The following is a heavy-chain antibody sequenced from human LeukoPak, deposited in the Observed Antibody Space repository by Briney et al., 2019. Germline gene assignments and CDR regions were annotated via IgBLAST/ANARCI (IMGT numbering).Heavy chain of an antibody. CDR3: ARADYFDY. CDR2: ISYDGSNK. J-gene: IGHJ4*02. CDR1: GFTFSSYA. V-gene: IGHV3-30*14. Sequence: GRSLRLSCAASGFTFSSYAMHRVRQAPGKGLEWVALISYDGSNKFYADSVKGRFTVSRDNSKNTLYLQMNSLRAGDAAVYYCARADYFDYWGQGTLVTVSS.